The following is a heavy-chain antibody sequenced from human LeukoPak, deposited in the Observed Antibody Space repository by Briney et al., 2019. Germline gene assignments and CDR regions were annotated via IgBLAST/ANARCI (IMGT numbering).Heavy chain of an antibody. CDR1: GCTFSSYA. J-gene: IGHJ4*02. CDR3: AREAVAGTVMYFDY. CDR2: IIPIFGTA. Sequence: ASVKVSCKASGCTFSSYAISWVRQAPGQGLEWMGGIIPIFGTANYAQKFQGRVTITTDESTSTAYMELSSLRSEDTAVYYCAREAVAGTVMYFDYWGQGTLVTVSS. D-gene: IGHD6-19*01. V-gene: IGHV1-69*05.